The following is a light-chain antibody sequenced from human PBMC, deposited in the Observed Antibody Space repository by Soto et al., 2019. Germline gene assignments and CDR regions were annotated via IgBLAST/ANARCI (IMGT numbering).Light chain of an antibody. CDR2: SNN. Sequence: QSVLTQPPSASGTPGQRVTISCSGSSSNIGSNTVNWYQQLPGTAPKLLIYSNNQRPSGVPDRFSGSKSGTSASLAISGLHSEDEAGSSCAAWDDSLNCPNVLFRGGTKLTVL. J-gene: IGLJ2*01. CDR1: SSNIGSNT. CDR3: AAWDDSLNCPNVL. V-gene: IGLV1-44*01.